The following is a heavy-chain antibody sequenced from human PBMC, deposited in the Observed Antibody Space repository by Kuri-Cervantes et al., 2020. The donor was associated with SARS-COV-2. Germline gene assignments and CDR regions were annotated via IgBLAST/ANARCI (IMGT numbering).Heavy chain of an antibody. D-gene: IGHD3-22*01. CDR3: ARPGTMIPRDAFDI. CDR1: KFSFSNYW. Sequence: GGSLRLSCAASKFSFSNYWMNWVRQAPGQGLVWVSRINGDGSSTTYADSVKGRFTISRDNSKNTLYLQMNSLRAEDTAVYYCARPGTMIPRDAFDIWGQGTMVTVSS. J-gene: IGHJ3*02. CDR2: INGDGSST. V-gene: IGHV3-74*01.